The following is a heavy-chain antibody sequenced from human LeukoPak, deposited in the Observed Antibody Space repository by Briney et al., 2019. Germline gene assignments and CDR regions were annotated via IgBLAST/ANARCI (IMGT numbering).Heavy chain of an antibody. D-gene: IGHD2-21*02. CDR1: GYSFTSYW. J-gene: IGHJ4*02. Sequence: GESLKISCKGSGYSFTSYWISWVRQMPGKGLEWMGRIDPSDSYTNYSPSFQGHVTISADKSISTAYLQWSSLKASDTAMNYCARHIYCGGDCYPDFDYWGQGTLVTVSS. V-gene: IGHV5-10-1*01. CDR3: ARHIYCGGDCYPDFDY. CDR2: IDPSDSYT.